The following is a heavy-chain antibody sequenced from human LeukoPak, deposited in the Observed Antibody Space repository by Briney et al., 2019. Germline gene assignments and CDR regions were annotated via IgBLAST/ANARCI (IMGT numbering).Heavy chain of an antibody. Sequence: GGSLRLSCAASGFTFSSYGMHWVRQAPGKGLEWVAFIRYDGRNKYYADSVKGRFTISRDNSKNTLYLQMNSLRAEDTAVYYCAHDFRSGHYYYYYYMDVWGKGTTVTVSS. CDR1: GFTFSSYG. J-gene: IGHJ6*03. CDR2: IRYDGRNK. D-gene: IGHD3-3*01. CDR3: AHDFRSGHYYYYYYMDV. V-gene: IGHV3-30*02.